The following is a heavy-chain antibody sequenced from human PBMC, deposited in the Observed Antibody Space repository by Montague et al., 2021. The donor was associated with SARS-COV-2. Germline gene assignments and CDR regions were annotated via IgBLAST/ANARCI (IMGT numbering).Heavy chain of an antibody. Sequence: TLSLTCAVSGASIISGGNPWSWVRQPPGRGLEWLSYTYQNGHPSYNPSLKSRVTISIDASKNQMSLELTSVTAADTAVYFCARGIESLGFDVWGRGTLVTVSP. D-gene: IGHD2/OR15-2a*01. CDR2: TYQNGHP. CDR3: ARGIESLGFDV. CDR1: GASIISGGNP. V-gene: IGHV4-30-2*01. J-gene: IGHJ3*01.